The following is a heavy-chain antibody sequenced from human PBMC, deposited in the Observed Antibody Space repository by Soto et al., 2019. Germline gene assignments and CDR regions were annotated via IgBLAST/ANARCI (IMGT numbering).Heavy chain of an antibody. V-gene: IGHV2-5*02. D-gene: IGHD3-3*01. CDR3: AHTRRGYYDFWSDHPAESIFDP. CDR1: GFSLSTSGVG. CDR2: IYWDDDK. J-gene: IGHJ5*02. Sequence: GSGPTLVNPTQTLTLTCTFSGFSLSTSGVGVGWIRQPPGKALEWLALIYWDDDKRYSPSLKSRLTITKDTSKNQVVITMTNMDPVDTATYYCAHTRRGYYDFWSDHPAESIFDPWGQGTLVTISS.